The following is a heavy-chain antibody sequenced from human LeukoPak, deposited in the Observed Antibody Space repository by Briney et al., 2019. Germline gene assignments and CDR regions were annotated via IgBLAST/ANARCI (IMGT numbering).Heavy chain of an antibody. D-gene: IGHD6-13*01. V-gene: IGHV1-2*02. CDR1: GYTFTGYY. Sequence: ASVKVSCKASGYTFTGYYMHWVRQAPGQGLEWMGWINPNSGGTNYAQKFQGRVTMTRDTSISTAYMELSRLRSDDTAVYYCARVIGSSSWAHFDYWGQGTLVTVSS. CDR3: ARVIGSSSWAHFDY. CDR2: INPNSGGT. J-gene: IGHJ4*02.